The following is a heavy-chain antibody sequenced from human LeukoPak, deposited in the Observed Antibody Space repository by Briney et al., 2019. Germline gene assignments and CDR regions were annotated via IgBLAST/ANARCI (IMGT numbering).Heavy chain of an antibody. CDR2: ISYDGSNK. CDR1: GFTFSSYA. V-gene: IGHV3-30-3*01. D-gene: IGHD4-23*01. CDR3: ARDLYFGGNSGGS. J-gene: IGHJ5*02. Sequence: GGSLGLSCAASGFTFSSYAMHWVRQAPGKGLEWVAVISYDGSNKYYADSVKGRFTISRDNSKNTLYLQMNSLRAEDTAVYYCARDLYFGGNSGGSWGQGTLVTVSS.